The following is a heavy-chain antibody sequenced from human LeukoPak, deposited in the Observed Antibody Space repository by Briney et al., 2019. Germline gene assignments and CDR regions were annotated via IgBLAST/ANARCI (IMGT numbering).Heavy chain of an antibody. CDR2: INHSGST. CDR3: ARGGDYGDYIDY. J-gene: IGHJ4*02. V-gene: IGHV4-39*07. CDR1: GGSISSSSYY. D-gene: IGHD4-17*01. Sequence: RTSEILSLTCTVPGGSISSSSYYWGWIRQPPGKGLEWIGEINHSGSTNYNPSLKSRVTISVDTSKNQFSLKLSSVTAADTAVYYCARGGDYGDYIDYWGQGTLVTVSS.